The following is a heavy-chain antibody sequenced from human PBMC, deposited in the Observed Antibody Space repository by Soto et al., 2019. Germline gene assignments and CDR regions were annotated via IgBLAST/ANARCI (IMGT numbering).Heavy chain of an antibody. J-gene: IGHJ6*02. CDR1: GGTFSSYT. CDR3: ASSPAAAGTYDYGMDV. Sequence: ASVKVSCKASGGTFSSYTISWVRQAPGQGLEWMGRIIPILGIANYAQKFQGRVTITADKSTSTAYMELSSLRSEDTAVYYCASSPAAAGTYDYGMDVWGQGTTVTVSS. D-gene: IGHD6-13*01. V-gene: IGHV1-69*02. CDR2: IIPILGIA.